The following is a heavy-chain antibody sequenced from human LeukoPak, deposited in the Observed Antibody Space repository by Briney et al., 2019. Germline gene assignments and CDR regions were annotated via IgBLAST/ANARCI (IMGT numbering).Heavy chain of an antibody. Sequence: GGSLRLSCAASGFTFSSYSMNWVRQAPGKGLEWVSSISSSSSYIYYADSVKGRFTISRDNAKNSLYLQMNSLRAEDTAVYYCARGDDSSGYYGAFDIWGQGTMVTVSP. CDR2: ISSSSSYI. D-gene: IGHD3-22*01. V-gene: IGHV3-21*01. CDR3: ARGDDSSGYYGAFDI. CDR1: GFTFSSYS. J-gene: IGHJ3*02.